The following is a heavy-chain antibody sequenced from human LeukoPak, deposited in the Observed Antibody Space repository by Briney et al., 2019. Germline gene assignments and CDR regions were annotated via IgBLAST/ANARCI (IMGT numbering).Heavy chain of an antibody. D-gene: IGHD6-19*01. V-gene: IGHV4-34*01. CDR2: IKHSGST. CDR3: ARGPRIAVLGPRIRRAEYFQH. CDR1: GESFSGYY. Sequence: SETLSLTCGVYGESFSGYYWTWIRQPPGKGLEWIGEIKHSGSTHYNPSLKSRVLISVDTSKNQFSLKLSSVTAADTAVYFCARGPRIAVLGPRIRRAEYFQHWGQGTLVTVSS. J-gene: IGHJ1*01.